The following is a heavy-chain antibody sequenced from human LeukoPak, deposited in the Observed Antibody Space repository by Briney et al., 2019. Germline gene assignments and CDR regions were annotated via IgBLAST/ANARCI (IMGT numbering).Heavy chain of an antibody. V-gene: IGHV1-2*02. D-gene: IGHD6-6*01. CDR3: ARDLGVTVRPFSLFY. J-gene: IGHJ4*02. CDR2: INPNSGVT. Sequence: INPNSGVTNYAQKFQGRVIMTSDTSISTAYMEFSRLRSDDTAMYYCARDLGVTVRPFSLFYWGQGTLVTVSS.